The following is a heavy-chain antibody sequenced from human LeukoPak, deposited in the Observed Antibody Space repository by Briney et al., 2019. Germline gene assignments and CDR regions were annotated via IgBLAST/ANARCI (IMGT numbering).Heavy chain of an antibody. Sequence: ASVKVSCKASGYTFTGYYMHWVRQAPGQRLEWMGWINAGNGNTKYSQKFQGRVTITRDTSASTAYMELSSLRSEDTAVYYCARGRSRRNCSSTSCSTLDYWGQGTLVTVSS. CDR3: ARGRSRRNCSSTSCSTLDY. J-gene: IGHJ4*02. CDR2: INAGNGNT. V-gene: IGHV1-3*01. D-gene: IGHD2-2*02. CDR1: GYTFTGYY.